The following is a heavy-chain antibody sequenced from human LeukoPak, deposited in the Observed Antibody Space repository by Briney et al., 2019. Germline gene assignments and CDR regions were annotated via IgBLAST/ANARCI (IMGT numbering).Heavy chain of an antibody. CDR1: GFTFSSYA. D-gene: IGHD3-22*01. V-gene: IGHV3-23*01. CDR3: ARLDGGYYDSSGYYSYFDY. CDR2: ISGSGGST. Sequence: TGGSLRLSCAASGFTFSSYAMSWVRQAPGKGLEWVSAISGSGGSTYYADSVKGRFTISRDNAKNSLYLQMNSLRAEDTAVYYCARLDGGYYDSSGYYSYFDYWGQGTLVTVSS. J-gene: IGHJ4*02.